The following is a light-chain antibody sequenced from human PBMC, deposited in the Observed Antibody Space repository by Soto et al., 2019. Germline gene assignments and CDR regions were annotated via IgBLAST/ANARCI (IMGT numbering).Light chain of an antibody. Sequence: ENLFTQSPGTLSLSPGEGVTLSCRASRGVSANYLAWYQQKPGEAPTLMIYGASIRADGIPDRFSGSGSGTDFTLTIRRLEPDDFAIYYCQQYNNWHPETFGQGTKVDIK. J-gene: IGKJ1*01. V-gene: IGKV3-20*01. CDR3: QQYNNWHPET. CDR1: RGVSANY. CDR2: GAS.